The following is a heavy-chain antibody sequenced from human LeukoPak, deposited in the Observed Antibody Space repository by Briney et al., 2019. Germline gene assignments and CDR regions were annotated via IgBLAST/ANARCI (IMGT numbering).Heavy chain of an antibody. CDR1: GYTFTSYD. CDR2: MNPNSGNT. D-gene: IGHD3-10*01. J-gene: IGHJ4*02. CDR3: ARDPLWFGTKFDY. Sequence: EASVKVSCKASGYTFTSYDINWVRQATGQGLEWMGWMNPNSGNTGHAQKFQGRVTMTRNTSISTAYMELSSLRSEDTAVYYCARDPLWFGTKFDYWGQGTLVTVSS. V-gene: IGHV1-8*01.